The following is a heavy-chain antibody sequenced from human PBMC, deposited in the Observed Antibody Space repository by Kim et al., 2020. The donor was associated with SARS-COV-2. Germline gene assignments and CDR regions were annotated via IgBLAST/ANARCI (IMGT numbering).Heavy chain of an antibody. Sequence: ASVKVSCKASGYTFTDYYIHWVRQAPGQGLDWMGWINHKSGGTSYARKFQGRVTITRDTSISTTYIDLSRLTSDDAAVYYCAKDGPIAAAGNLQSWGQGTLVTVSS. D-gene: IGHD6-6*01. CDR2: INHKSGGT. CDR3: AKDGPIAAAGNLQS. V-gene: IGHV1-2*02. CDR1: GYTFTDYY. J-gene: IGHJ4*02.